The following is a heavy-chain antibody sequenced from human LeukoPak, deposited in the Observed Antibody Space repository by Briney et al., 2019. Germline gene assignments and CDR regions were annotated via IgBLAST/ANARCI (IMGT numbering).Heavy chain of an antibody. D-gene: IGHD4-11*01. CDR2: IWYDGSNK. J-gene: IGHJ4*02. Sequence: GGSLRLSCAASGFTFSGYGMHWVRQAPGKGLEWVAVIWYDGSNKYYADSVKGRFTISRDNSKNTLYLQMNSLRAEDTAVYYCAKDTVTTGFDYWGQGTLVTVSS. CDR1: GFTFSGYG. V-gene: IGHV3-33*06. CDR3: AKDTVTTGFDY.